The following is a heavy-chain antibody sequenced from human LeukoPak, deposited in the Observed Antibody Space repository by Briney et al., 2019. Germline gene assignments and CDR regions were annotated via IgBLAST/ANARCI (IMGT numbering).Heavy chain of an antibody. CDR1: GFTFSSYA. V-gene: IGHV3-23*01. Sequence: GGSLRLACAASGFTFSSYAMSWVRQAPGKGREWVSAISGSGGSTYYADSVKGRFTIYRDNSKNTLYLQMNSLRAEDTAVYYCAKLKGSWYEDYWGQGTLVTVSS. CDR2: ISGSGGST. J-gene: IGHJ4*02. CDR3: AKLKGSWYEDY. D-gene: IGHD6-13*01.